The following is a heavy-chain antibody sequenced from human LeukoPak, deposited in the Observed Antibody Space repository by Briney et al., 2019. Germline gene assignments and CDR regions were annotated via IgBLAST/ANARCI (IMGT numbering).Heavy chain of an antibody. D-gene: IGHD3-10*01. CDR3: ARDAYYYGHPVNWFDP. V-gene: IGHV4-4*07. CDR1: GGSISSYY. J-gene: IGHJ5*02. CDR2: IYTSGST. Sequence: SETLSLTCTVSGGSISSYYWSWIRQPAGKGLEWIGRIYTSGSTNYNPSLKSRVTMSVDTSKHQFSLKLSSVTAADTAVYYCARDAYYYGHPVNWFDPWGQGTLVTVSS.